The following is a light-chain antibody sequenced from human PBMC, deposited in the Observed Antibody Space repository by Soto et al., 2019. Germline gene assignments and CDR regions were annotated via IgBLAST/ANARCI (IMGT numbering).Light chain of an antibody. CDR3: QQYNHY. CDR1: QNINNW. J-gene: IGKJ3*01. CDR2: DAS. V-gene: IGKV1-5*01. Sequence: DMQMTQSPSTLSASVGDRVTITCRASQNINNWLAWYQQKPGKAPKLLIYDASSLESGVPSRFSGSGFGTEFTFTISSLQPDDFATYYCQQYNHYFGPGTKVDIK.